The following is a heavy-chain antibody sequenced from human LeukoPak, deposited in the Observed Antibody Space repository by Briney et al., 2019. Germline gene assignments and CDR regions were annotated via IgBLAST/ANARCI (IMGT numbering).Heavy chain of an antibody. CDR2: IKRKGDDVTI. Sequence: YPGGSLRLSCAASGFPFSNAWMIWVRQAPGKGLDWVGRIKRKGDDVTIDYAAPVKGKLTISRDDSKNTLYLQMNSLKSEDTAVYYCTAGTGRSDFDYWGQGTLVTVSS. V-gene: IGHV3-15*01. CDR3: TAGTGRSDFDY. D-gene: IGHD3/OR15-3a*01. J-gene: IGHJ4*02. CDR1: GFPFSNAW.